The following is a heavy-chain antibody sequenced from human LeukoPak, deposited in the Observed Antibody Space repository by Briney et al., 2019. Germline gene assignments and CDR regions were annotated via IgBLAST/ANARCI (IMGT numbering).Heavy chain of an antibody. V-gene: IGHV1-2*02. CDR1: GYTFTGYY. D-gene: IGHD2-15*01. CDR3: ARSTVVVAAKPYYFDY. J-gene: IGHJ4*02. CDR2: INPNSGGT. Sequence: ASVKVSCKASGYTFTGYYMHWVRQAPGQGLEWMGWINPNSGGTNYAQKFQGRVTMTRDTSISTAYMELSRLRSDDTAVYYCARSTVVVAAKPYYFDYWGQGTLVTVSS.